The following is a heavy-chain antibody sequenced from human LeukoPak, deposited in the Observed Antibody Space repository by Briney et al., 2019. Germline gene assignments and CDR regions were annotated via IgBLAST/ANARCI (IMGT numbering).Heavy chain of an antibody. J-gene: IGHJ6*04. V-gene: IGHV3-30*04. CDR3: ARGALYGSGSYWGGGMDV. D-gene: IGHD3-10*01. CDR1: GFSFSIHA. Sequence: PGRSLRLSCAASGFSFSIHAMHWVRQAPGRGLEWVAVISFDATNKYYADSVKGRFTISRDNSKNTLFLQMNSLRSEDTAVYYCARGALYGSGSYWGGGMDVWGKGTTVTVSS. CDR2: ISFDATNK.